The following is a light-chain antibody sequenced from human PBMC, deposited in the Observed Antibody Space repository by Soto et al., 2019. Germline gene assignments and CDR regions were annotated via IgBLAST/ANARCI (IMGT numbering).Light chain of an antibody. J-gene: IGLJ1*01. CDR1: SSDVGGYNY. CDR3: SSYTSSSTYV. CDR2: DVS. V-gene: IGLV2-14*03. Sequence: VLTQPASVSGSPGQSITISCTRTSSDVGGYNYVSWYQQHPGKVPKLMIYDVSNRPSGVSNRFSGSKSGNTASLTISGLQAEDEADYYCSSYTSSSTYVFGIGTKVTVL.